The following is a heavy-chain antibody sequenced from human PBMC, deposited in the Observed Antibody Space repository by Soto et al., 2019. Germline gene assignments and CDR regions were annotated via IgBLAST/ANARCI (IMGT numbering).Heavy chain of an antibody. V-gene: IGHV1-18*01. Sequence: ASVKVSCKASGYTFTSYGISWVRQAPGQGLEWMGWISAYNGNTNYAQKLQGRVTMTRNTSISTAYMELRSLRSDDTAVYYCARDIVVVVAATGEAGYFDYWGQGTLVPSPQ. D-gene: IGHD2-15*01. CDR3: ARDIVVVVAATGEAGYFDY. J-gene: IGHJ4*02. CDR2: ISAYNGNT. CDR1: GYTFTSYG.